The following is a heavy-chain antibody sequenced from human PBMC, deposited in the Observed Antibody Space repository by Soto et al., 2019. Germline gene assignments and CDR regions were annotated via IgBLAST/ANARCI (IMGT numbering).Heavy chain of an antibody. Sequence: QVRLVQSGAEVKKPGSSVKVSCKASGGTFSRYAISWVRQAPGQGLEWMGGIIPIFGTANYAQKFQGRVTITADESTSTAYMELSSLRSEDTAVYYCAGRFLEWLETYYYYYGMDVWGQGTTVTVSS. V-gene: IGHV1-69*01. D-gene: IGHD3-3*01. CDR1: GGTFSRYA. J-gene: IGHJ6*02. CDR3: AGRFLEWLETYYYYYGMDV. CDR2: IIPIFGTA.